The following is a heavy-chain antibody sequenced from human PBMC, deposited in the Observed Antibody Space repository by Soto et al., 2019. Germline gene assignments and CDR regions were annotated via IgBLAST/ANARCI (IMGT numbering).Heavy chain of an antibody. CDR3: ARVRRLTMILVVAYDAFDI. J-gene: IGHJ3*02. CDR2: IYYSGST. D-gene: IGHD3-22*01. CDR1: GGAISSGDYY. V-gene: IGHV4-30-4*01. Sequence: QVQLQESGPGLVKPSQTLSLTCTVSGGAISSGDYYWSWIRQPPGKGLEWIGYIYYSGSTYYNPSLKSRVTISVDTSKNQFSLKLSSVTAADTAVYYCARVRRLTMILVVAYDAFDIWGQGTMVTVSS.